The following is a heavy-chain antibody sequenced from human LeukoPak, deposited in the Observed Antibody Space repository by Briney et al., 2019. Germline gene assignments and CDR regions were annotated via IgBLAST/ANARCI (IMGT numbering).Heavy chain of an antibody. CDR2: IYYSGST. V-gene: IGHV4-59*01. J-gene: IGHJ4*02. D-gene: IGHD6-19*01. CDR3: ARNRLSGGSYDS. Sequence: SSETLSLTCTVSGGSIISYYWSWIRQPPGKGLEWIGCIYYSGSTNYNPSLKSRVTISVDTSKNQFSLKLNSVTAADTAVYYCARNRLSGGSYDSWGQGTLVTVSS. CDR1: GGSIISYY.